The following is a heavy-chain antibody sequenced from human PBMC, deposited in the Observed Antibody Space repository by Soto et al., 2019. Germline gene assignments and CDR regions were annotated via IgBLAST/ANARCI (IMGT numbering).Heavy chain of an antibody. CDR1: GFTFSSYW. CDR2: INSDGSST. J-gene: IGHJ4*02. CDR3: ARKYNYESSGYYY. D-gene: IGHD3-22*01. Sequence: EVQLVESGEGLVQPGGSLRLSCADSGFTFSSYWMHWVRQAPGKGLVWVSRINSDGSSTNYADSVKGRFTISRDNAKNTLYLQMNSLRVEDTAVYYCARKYNYESSGYYYWGQGTLVTVSS. V-gene: IGHV3-74*01.